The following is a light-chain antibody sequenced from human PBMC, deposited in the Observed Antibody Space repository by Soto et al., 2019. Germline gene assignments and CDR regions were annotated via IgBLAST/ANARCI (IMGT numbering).Light chain of an antibody. CDR1: QSVSSSS. V-gene: IGKV3-20*01. J-gene: IGKJ1*01. Sequence: EIVLTQSPGTLSLSPGERATLSSRASQSVSSSSLAWYQQNPGQAPRLLIYEASSRATGIPDRFSGSGSGTDFTLTISRLEPEDFAVYYCQQYRTFGQGTKVEIK. CDR3: QQYRT. CDR2: EAS.